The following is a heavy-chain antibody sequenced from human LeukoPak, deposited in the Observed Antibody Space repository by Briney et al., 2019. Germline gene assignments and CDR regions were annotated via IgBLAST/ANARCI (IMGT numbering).Heavy chain of an antibody. Sequence: PGGSLRLSCAVSGFTFSSYAMTWVRQAPGKGLEWVSTISGSGGSTYYADSVKGRFTISRDNSKNTLYLQMNSLRAEDTAVYYCARPLEKYQPNWFDPWGQGTLVTVSS. CDR1: GFTFSSYA. V-gene: IGHV3-23*01. CDR3: ARPLEKYQPNWFDP. CDR2: ISGSGGST. D-gene: IGHD2-2*01. J-gene: IGHJ5*02.